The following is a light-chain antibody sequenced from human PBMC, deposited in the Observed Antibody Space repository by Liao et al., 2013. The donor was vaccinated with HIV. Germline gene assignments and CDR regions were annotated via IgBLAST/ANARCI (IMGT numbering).Light chain of an antibody. Sequence: SYELTQSPSVSVSPGQTASIPCSGDKLGDRDASWYQQKPGQSPVLVIYQDTKRPSGIPERFSGSNSGNTATLTISGTQPMDEADYYCQTWDSTSYVFGTGTKVIVL. CDR2: QDT. V-gene: IGLV3-1*01. CDR3: QTWDSTSYV. J-gene: IGLJ1*01. CDR1: KLGDRD.